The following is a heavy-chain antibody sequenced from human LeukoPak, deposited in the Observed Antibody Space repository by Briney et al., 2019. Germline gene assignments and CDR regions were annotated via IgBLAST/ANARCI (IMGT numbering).Heavy chain of an antibody. D-gene: IGHD6-6*01. CDR3: ASSLAARTGTAFDI. CDR2: IIPIFGTA. Sequence: VASVKVSCKASGYTFTGYYMHWVRQAPGQGLEWMGGIIPIFGTANYAQKFQGRVTITADESTSTAYMELSSLRSEDTAVYYCASSLAARTGTAFDIWGQGTMVTVSS. J-gene: IGHJ3*02. V-gene: IGHV1-69*13. CDR1: GYTFTGYY.